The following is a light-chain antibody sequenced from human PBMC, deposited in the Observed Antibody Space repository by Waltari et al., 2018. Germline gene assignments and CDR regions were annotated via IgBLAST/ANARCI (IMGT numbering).Light chain of an antibody. CDR1: QSVGSY. Sequence: EIVLTQSPATLSLSPGERATLSCRASQSVGSYLAWYQQKPGQAPRLLIYDASNRATGSPARLSCSGSGTDFTRTISSLEPEDFAIYYCQQRSNRPLTFGGGTKVEIK. CDR2: DAS. J-gene: IGKJ4*01. CDR3: QQRSNRPLT. V-gene: IGKV3-11*01.